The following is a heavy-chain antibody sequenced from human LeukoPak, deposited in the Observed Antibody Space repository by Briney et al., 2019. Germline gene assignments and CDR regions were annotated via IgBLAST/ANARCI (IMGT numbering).Heavy chain of an antibody. Sequence: ASVKVSCKASGGTFSSYAISWVRQAPGQGLEWMGRIIPILGIANYAQKLQGRVTMTTDTSTSTAYMELRSLRSDDTAVYYCARDQGDGYNGEFDYWGQGTLVTVSS. V-gene: IGHV1-69*04. J-gene: IGHJ4*02. D-gene: IGHD5-12*01. CDR3: ARDQGDGYNGEFDY. CDR2: IIPILGIA. CDR1: GGTFSSYA.